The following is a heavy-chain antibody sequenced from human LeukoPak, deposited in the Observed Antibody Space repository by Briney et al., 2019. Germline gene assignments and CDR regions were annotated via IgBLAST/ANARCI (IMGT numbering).Heavy chain of an antibody. CDR1: GGSINSGIYY. D-gene: IGHD3-16*02. CDR2: IYYSGST. J-gene: IGHJ6*02. V-gene: IGHV4-61*01. Sequence: SETLSLTCTVSGGSINSGIYYWSWIRQPPGKGLEWIGYIYYSGSTNYNPSLKSRVTISVDTSKNQFSLKLSSVTAADTAVYYCARDRPDYDYVWGSYRPYYYYGMDVWGQGTTVTVSS. CDR3: ARDRPDYDYVWGSYRPYYYYGMDV.